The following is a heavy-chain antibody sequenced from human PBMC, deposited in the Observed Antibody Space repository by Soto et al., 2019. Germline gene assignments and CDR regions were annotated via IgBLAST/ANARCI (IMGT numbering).Heavy chain of an antibody. CDR1: GLTFSSYA. J-gene: IGHJ4*02. D-gene: IGHD3-22*01. CDR2: ISYDGSNK. V-gene: IGHV3-30*18. CDR3: AKDLVGFVHDSSGYYLGFDY. Sequence: PGGSLRLSCAASGLTFSSYAMHWVRQAPGKGLEWVAVISYDGSNKYYADSVKGRFTISRDNSKNTLYLQMNSLRAEDTALYYCAKDLVGFVHDSSGYYLGFDYWGQGTLVTVSS.